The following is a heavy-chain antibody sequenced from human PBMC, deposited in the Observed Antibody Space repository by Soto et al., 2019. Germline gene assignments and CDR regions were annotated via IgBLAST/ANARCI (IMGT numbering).Heavy chain of an antibody. CDR2: INPNSGGT. Sequence: GASVKVSCKASGYTFTGYYMHWVRQAPGQGLEWMGWINPNSGGTNYAQKFQGWVTMTRDTPISTAYMELSRLRSDDTPVYYCAISTLLWFGESAASFDYWGQGTLVTVSS. D-gene: IGHD3-10*01. J-gene: IGHJ4*02. V-gene: IGHV1-2*04. CDR1: GYTFTGYY. CDR3: AISTLLWFGESAASFDY.